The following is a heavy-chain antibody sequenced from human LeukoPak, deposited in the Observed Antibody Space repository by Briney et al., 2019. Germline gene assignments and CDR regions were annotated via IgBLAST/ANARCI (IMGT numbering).Heavy chain of an antibody. CDR1: GFTFSSYC. CDR3: AREGCSGGSCYSEY. D-gene: IGHD2-15*01. V-gene: IGHV3-33*01. CDR2: IRYDGSNK. Sequence: PGRSLTLSCAASGFTFSSYCMHWVRQAPGKGLEWVEVIRYDGSNKSYADSVKGRFTISRDNSKNTLYLQMNSLRAEDTAVYYCAREGCSGGSCYSEYWGQGTLVTVSS. J-gene: IGHJ4*02.